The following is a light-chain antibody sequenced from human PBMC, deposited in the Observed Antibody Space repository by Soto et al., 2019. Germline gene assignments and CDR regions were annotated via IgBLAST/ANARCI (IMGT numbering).Light chain of an antibody. CDR3: QQYNEWPLT. V-gene: IGKV3-15*01. CDR2: DAS. J-gene: IGKJ4*01. CDR1: QSVRSN. Sequence: EKVMTQYPATLSVSPGERATLSCRASQSVRSNLAWYQQKPGQALRLLIYDASTRATGIPARFSGSGSGTEFTLIISSLQSEDFAVYYCQQYNEWPLTFGGGTKVDIK.